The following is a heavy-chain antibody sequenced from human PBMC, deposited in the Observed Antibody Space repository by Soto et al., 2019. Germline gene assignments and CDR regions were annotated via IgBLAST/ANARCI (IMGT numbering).Heavy chain of an antibody. Sequence: QVQLQESGPGLVKPSGTLSLTCAVSGGSISSSNWWSWVRQPPGKGLEWIGAIYHSGSTNYNPSLKIRVTISEDKSRNQFSLKLSPVTAADTAVYYCARDGALRRIVGGPRYAFDIWGQGTMVTVSS. CDR1: GGSISSSNW. CDR2: IYHSGST. CDR3: ARDGALRRIVGGPRYAFDI. V-gene: IGHV4-4*02. D-gene: IGHD1-26*01. J-gene: IGHJ3*02.